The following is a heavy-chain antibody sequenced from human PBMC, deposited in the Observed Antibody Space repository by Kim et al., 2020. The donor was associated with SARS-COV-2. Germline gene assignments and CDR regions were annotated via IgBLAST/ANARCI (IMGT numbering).Heavy chain of an antibody. Sequence: GGSLRLSCAASGFTFSSYWMHWVRQVPGKGLVWVSRINSGGTGTSYADSVKGRFTISRDNAKNTLYLEMNSLKVEDTAFYYCAGGPGITVSSWGQGTLVTVSS. CDR1: GFTFSSYW. CDR3: AGGPGITVSS. CDR2: INSGGTGT. V-gene: IGHV3-74*01. J-gene: IGHJ4*02. D-gene: IGHD3-22*01.